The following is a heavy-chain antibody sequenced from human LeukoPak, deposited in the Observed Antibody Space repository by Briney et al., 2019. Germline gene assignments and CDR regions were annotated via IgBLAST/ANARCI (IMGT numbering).Heavy chain of an antibody. J-gene: IGHJ4*02. Sequence: SETLSLTCTVSGGSISSSSYYWGWIRHPPGKGLEWTGSIYYSGSAYYNPPLKSRVTISVDTSKNQFSLRLSSVTAADTAVYYCARHSSGSWPPYFFDYWGQGILITVSS. CDR1: GGSISSSSYY. CDR2: IYYSGSA. V-gene: IGHV4-39*01. CDR3: ARHSSGSWPPYFFDY. D-gene: IGHD6-13*01.